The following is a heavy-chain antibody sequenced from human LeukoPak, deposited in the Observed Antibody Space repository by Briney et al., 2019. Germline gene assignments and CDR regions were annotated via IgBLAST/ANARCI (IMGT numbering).Heavy chain of an antibody. J-gene: IGHJ1*01. CDR3: ARAPWSYPFQH. CDR2: IYSSGST. Sequence: GGSLRLSCAASGFTVSSNYMSWVRQAPGKGLEWVSVIYSSGSTYYVYSVKGRFTISRDNSKNTLYLQMNSLRAEDTAVYYCARAPWSYPFQHWGQGTLVTVSS. CDR1: GFTVSSNY. V-gene: IGHV3-53*01. D-gene: IGHD1-26*01.